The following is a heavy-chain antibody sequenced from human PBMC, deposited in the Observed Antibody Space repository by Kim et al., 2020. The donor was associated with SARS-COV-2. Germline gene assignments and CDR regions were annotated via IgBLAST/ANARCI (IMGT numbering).Heavy chain of an antibody. V-gene: IGHV1-3*01. CDR2: INAGNGNR. CDR3: ARYCTGGGCKDAFDI. CDR1: GYTFTTYT. Sequence: ASVKVSCKASGYTFTTYTMHWVRQAPGQRLEWMGWINAGNGNRKYSQKFQGRVTITRDTSASTAYMELSSLTSEDTAVYYCARYCTGGGCKDAFDIWGQG. D-gene: IGHD2-8*02. J-gene: IGHJ3*02.